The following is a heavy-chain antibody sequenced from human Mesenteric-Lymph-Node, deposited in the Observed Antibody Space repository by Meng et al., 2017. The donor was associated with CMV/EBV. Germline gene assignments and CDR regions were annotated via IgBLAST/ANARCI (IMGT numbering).Heavy chain of an antibody. CDR3: ARITYYYGSGSYSSFDY. CDR1: GFSLSTSGMC. CDR2: IDWDDDK. V-gene: IGHV2-70*20. Sequence: SGPTLVKPPQTLTLTCTFSGFSLSTSGMCVSWVRQPPGKALEWLALIDWDDDKYYSTSLKTRLTISKDTSKNQVVLTMTNMDPVDTATYYCARITYYYGSGSYSSFDYWSQGTLVTVSS. D-gene: IGHD3-10*01. J-gene: IGHJ4*02.